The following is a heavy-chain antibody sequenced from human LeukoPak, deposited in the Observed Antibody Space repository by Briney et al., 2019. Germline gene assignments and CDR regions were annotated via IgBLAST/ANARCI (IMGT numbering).Heavy chain of an antibody. V-gene: IGHV4-30-2*01. CDR2: IYHSGST. J-gene: IGHJ5*02. CDR3: ARGVGYCSSTSCPNWFDP. CDR1: GGSISSGGYS. D-gene: IGHD2-2*01. Sequence: SETLSLTCAVSGGSISSGGYSWSWIRQPPGKGMEWIVYIYHSGSTYYNPSLKSRVTISVDRSKNQFSLKLSSVTAADTAVYYCARGVGYCSSTSCPNWFDPWGQGTLVTVSS.